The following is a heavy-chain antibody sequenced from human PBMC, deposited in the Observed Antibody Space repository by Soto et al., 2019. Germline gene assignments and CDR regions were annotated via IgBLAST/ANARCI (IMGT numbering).Heavy chain of an antibody. D-gene: IGHD3-16*01. Sequence: GESLKISCKGSGYSFTSYWIGWVRQMPGKGLEWMGIIYPGDSDTRYSPSFQGQVTISADKSISTAYLQWSSLKASDTAMYFCARALFGSYYYYYHLDVWGQGTTVTVSS. J-gene: IGHJ6*02. V-gene: IGHV5-51*01. CDR2: IYPGDSDT. CDR3: ARALFGSYYYYYHLDV. CDR1: GYSFTSYW.